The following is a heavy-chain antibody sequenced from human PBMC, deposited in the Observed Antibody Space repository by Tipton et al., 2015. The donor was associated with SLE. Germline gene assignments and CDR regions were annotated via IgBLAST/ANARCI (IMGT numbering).Heavy chain of an antibody. CDR3: ATGASGSDAFDI. CDR1: GYTFTDYY. V-gene: IGHV1-2*02. Sequence: QLVQSGAEVKKPGASVKVSCKTSGYTFTDYYMHWVRQAPGQGLEGMGWINPNSGGTNYAQKFQGRVAMTRDTSISTAYMELSRLTSDDPAVYYCATGASGSDAFDIWGQGTMVTVSS. J-gene: IGHJ3*02. D-gene: IGHD1-26*01. CDR2: INPNSGGT.